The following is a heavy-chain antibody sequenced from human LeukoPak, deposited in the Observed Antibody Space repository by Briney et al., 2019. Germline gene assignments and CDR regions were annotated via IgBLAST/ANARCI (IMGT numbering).Heavy chain of an antibody. CDR1: GYNFPTYW. Sequence: GESLKISCKGSGYNFPTYWIGWVRQMPGKGLEWMGIIYPGDSDTRYSPSFQGQVTISADKSISTAYLQWSSLKASDTAMYYCARDYYYIRGYGGGFDYGGRGPLVTVS. D-gene: IGHD3-22*01. J-gene: IGHJ4*02. CDR2: IYPGDSDT. CDR3: ARDYYYIRGYGGGFDY. V-gene: IGHV5-51*01.